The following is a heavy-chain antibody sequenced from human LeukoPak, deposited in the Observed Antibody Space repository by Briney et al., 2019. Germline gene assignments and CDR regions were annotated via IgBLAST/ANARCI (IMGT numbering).Heavy chain of an antibody. D-gene: IGHD3-16*01. J-gene: IGHJ6*03. V-gene: IGHV4-59*01. CDR2: IYYSGST. CDR3: ARGGGRFYYYYYYMDV. Sequence: SETLSLTSTVSGGSISSYYWSWIRQPPGKGLEWIGYIYYSGSTNYDPSLKRRVTISVDTSKNQFSLKLSSVTAADTAVYYCARGGGRFYYYYYYMDVWGKGTTVTVSS. CDR1: GGSISSYY.